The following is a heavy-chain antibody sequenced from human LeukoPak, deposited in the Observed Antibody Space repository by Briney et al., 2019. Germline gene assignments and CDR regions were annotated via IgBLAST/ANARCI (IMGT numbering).Heavy chain of an antibody. CDR2: ISAYNGNT. J-gene: IGHJ4*02. V-gene: IGHV1-18*01. CDR3: ARSLGYCTNGVCPPYY. D-gene: IGHD2-8*01. Sequence: ASVKVSCKASGYTFTSYGISWVRQAPGQGLEWMGWISAYNGNTNYAQKLQGRVTMTTDTSTSTAYMELRSLRSDDTAVYYCARSLGYCTNGVCPPYYWGQGTLVTVSS. CDR1: GYTFTSYG.